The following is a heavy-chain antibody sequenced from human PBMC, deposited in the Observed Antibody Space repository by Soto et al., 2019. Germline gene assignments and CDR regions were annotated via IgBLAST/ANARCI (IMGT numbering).Heavy chain of an antibody. CDR2: IYSDGSGT. D-gene: IGHD5-18*01. V-gene: IGHV3-74*01. J-gene: IGHJ4*02. Sequence: GGSLRLSCAASGFTFSNFWMHWVRHAPGKGLVWVSRIYSDGSGTTYADSVKGRFTISRDNAKSTLYLQMNSLRAEDTAVYYCATLTSFGSDYWGRGTLGTVSS. CDR1: GFTFSNFW. CDR3: ATLTSFGSDY.